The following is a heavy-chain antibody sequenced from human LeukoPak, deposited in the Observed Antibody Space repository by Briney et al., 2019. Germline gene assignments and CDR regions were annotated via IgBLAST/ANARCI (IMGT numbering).Heavy chain of an antibody. J-gene: IGHJ4*02. CDR3: ARVWAYGYVWGSYRQAPYDY. CDR1: GYTFTGYY. Sequence: GASVKVSCKASGYTFTGYYMHWVRHAPGQGLEWMGWINPNSGGTNYAKKFQGRVTMTRDTSISTAYMELSRLRSDDTAVYYCARVWAYGYVWGSYRQAPYDYWGQGTLVTVSS. D-gene: IGHD3-16*02. V-gene: IGHV1-2*02. CDR2: INPNSGGT.